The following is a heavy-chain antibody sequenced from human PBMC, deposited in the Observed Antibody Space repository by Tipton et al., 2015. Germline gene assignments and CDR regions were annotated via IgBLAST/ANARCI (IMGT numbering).Heavy chain of an antibody. CDR2: IYYSGST. J-gene: IGHJ4*02. Sequence: TLSLTCTVSGGSVSSGTYYWSWIRQPPGKGLEWIGYIYYSGSTNYNHSLKSRVTISVDTSKNQFSLKLRSVTAADTAVYYCAREAYSSSGLIFDYWGQGTLVTVSS. D-gene: IGHD6-6*01. CDR1: GGSVSSGTYY. V-gene: IGHV4-61*01. CDR3: AREAYSSSGLIFDY.